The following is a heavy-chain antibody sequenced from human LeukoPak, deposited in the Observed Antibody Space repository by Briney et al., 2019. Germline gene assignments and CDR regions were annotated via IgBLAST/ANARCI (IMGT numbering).Heavy chain of an antibody. V-gene: IGHV3-21*01. CDR3: ARSLIADGAFDI. J-gene: IGHJ3*02. Sequence: GGSLRLSCAASGFTFTSHTMNWVRQAPGKGLEWVSDISSSGSYIDYADSVKGRFTISRDNAKNSLFLHMNSLRAEDTAVYYCARSLIADGAFDIWGQGTMVTVSS. D-gene: IGHD2-21*01. CDR1: GFTFTSHT. CDR2: ISSSGSYI.